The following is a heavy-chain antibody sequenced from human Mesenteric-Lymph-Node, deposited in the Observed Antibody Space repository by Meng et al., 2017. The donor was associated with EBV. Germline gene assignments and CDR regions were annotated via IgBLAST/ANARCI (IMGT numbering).Heavy chain of an antibody. J-gene: IGHJ5*02. Sequence: EEVQGAGPGLGTPAGTLSLTCAVSCGSISSSYWWIWVRQPPGKGLEWIGEIYHSGSTNYNPSLKSRVTISLDKSKNQFSLKLSSVTAADTAVYYCARAPLYGDNDWFDPWGQGTLVTVSS. CDR1: CGSISSSYW. CDR2: IYHSGST. V-gene: IGHV4-4*02. CDR3: ARAPLYGDNDWFDP. D-gene: IGHD4-17*01.